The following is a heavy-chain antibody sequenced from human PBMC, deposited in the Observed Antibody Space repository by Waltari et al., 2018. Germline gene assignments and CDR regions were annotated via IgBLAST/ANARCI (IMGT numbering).Heavy chain of an antibody. V-gene: IGHV4-4*02. D-gene: IGHD2-15*01. CDR2: SHRSGRT. Sequence: QLQLQESGPGLVKPSGTLSLTCTVSGESVSSNNWWSWVRQPPEKGLEWIGQSHRSGRTNYNPSLESRVTISIDTANNQFSLKVTSTTAADTAVYYCARDRGRGHYLESWGQGTLVTVSP. CDR3: ARDRGRGHYLES. CDR1: GESVSSNNW. J-gene: IGHJ4*02.